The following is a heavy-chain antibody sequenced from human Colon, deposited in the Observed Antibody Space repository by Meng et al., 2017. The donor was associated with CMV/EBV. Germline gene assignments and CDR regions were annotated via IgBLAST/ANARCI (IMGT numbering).Heavy chain of an antibody. CDR1: GYSFSTCV. V-gene: IGHV1-3*01. CDR2: ISPGDDNV. J-gene: IGHJ4*02. CDR3: AITSLFDY. Sequence: SVSVSCTSSGYSFSTCVLHWVRQAPGQGLEWMGWISPGDDNVKYSQKFQGRVAITKDTSASTAYLDLSSLKSEDTAVYYCAITSLFDYWGQGTLVTVSS.